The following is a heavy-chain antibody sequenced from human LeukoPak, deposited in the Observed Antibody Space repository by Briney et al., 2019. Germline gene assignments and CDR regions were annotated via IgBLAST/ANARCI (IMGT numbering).Heavy chain of an antibody. CDR1: GFTFSFNS. J-gene: IGHJ4*02. V-gene: IGHV3-74*01. D-gene: IGHD3-16*01. Sequence: GGSLRLSCAASGFTFSFNSMHWVRQGPGKGLVWVSRIKRDGSGTTYADSVKGRVTISRDNSKNTLYLQMNSLRAEDTAVYYCAKDIVWGTTTPTWDYWGQGTLVAVSS. CDR2: IKRDGSGT. CDR3: AKDIVWGTTTPTWDY.